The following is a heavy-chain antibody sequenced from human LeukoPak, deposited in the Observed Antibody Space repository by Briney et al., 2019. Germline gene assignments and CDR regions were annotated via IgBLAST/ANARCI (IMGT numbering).Heavy chain of an antibody. V-gene: IGHV4-30-2*01. CDR2: IYHSGST. CDR3: AREMVDGLPGHSSSLAGFDI. Sequence: PSETLSLTCNVSGGSISSGDYYWSWIRQPPGKGLEWIGYIYHSGSTYYNPSLKSRVTISVDKSKNQFSLKLSSVTAADTAVYYCAREMVDGLPGHSSSLAGFDIWGQGTMVTVSS. CDR1: GGSISSGDYY. D-gene: IGHD6-13*01. J-gene: IGHJ3*02.